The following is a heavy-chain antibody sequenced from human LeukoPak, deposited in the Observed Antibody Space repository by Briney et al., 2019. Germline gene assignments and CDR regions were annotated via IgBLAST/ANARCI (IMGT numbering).Heavy chain of an antibody. CDR1: GGPISSYY. CDR3: AREKGDYGSAMDV. CDR2: IYYSGST. Sequence: SETLSLTCTVSGGPISSYYWSWIRQPPGKGLEWIWYIYYSGSTNYNPSLKSRVTISVDTSKNQFSLKLSSVTAADTAVYYCAREKGDYGSAMDVWGQGTTVTVSS. D-gene: IGHD3-10*01. V-gene: IGHV4-59*01. J-gene: IGHJ6*02.